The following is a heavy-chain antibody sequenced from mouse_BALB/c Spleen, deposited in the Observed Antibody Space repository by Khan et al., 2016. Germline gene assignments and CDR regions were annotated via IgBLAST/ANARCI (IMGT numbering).Heavy chain of an antibody. V-gene: IGHV6-6*01. J-gene: IGHJ3*01. CDR1: GFTFSDAW. D-gene: IGHD2-2*01. CDR2: IRSKANHHAT. Sequence: EVKLEESGGGLVQPGRSMKLSCAASGFTFSDAWMDWVRQSPEKGLEWVAEIRSKANHHATYYAESVKGRLTISRDDSKSSVYLQMYSLRSEDTGMYYCTRGYYCYDGWFTYWGQGTLVTVSA. CDR3: TRGYYCYDGWFTY.